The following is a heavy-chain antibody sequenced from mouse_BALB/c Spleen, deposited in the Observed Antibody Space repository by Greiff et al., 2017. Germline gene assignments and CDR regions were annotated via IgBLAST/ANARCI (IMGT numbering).Heavy chain of an antibody. CDR2: IRNKANGYTT. J-gene: IGHJ4*01. V-gene: IGHV7-3*02. D-gene: IGHD2-14*01. CDR1: GFTFTDYY. Sequence: EVHLVESGGGLVQPGGSLRLSCATSGFTFTDYYMSWVRQPPGKALEWLGFIRNKANGYTTEYSASVKGRFTISRDNSQSILYLQMNTLRAEDSATYYCARAHRCPDHYYAMDYWGQGTSVTVSA. CDR3: ARAHRCPDHYYAMDY.